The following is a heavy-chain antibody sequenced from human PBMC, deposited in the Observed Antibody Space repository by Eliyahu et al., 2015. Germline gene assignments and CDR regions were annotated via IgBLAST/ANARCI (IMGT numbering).Heavy chain of an antibody. CDR3: ARVFILHIVVVTGSWYFDL. J-gene: IGHJ2*01. CDR1: GFTVXSNY. V-gene: IGHV3-66*01. D-gene: IGHD2-21*02. CDR2: IFSGGST. Sequence: EVQLVESGGGLVQPGGSLRLSCAASGFTVXSNYMSWVRQAPGKGLEWVSVIFSGGSTYYADSVKGRFTISRDNSKNTLYLQMNSLRAEDTAVYYCARVFILHIVVVTGSWYFDLWGRGTLVTVSS.